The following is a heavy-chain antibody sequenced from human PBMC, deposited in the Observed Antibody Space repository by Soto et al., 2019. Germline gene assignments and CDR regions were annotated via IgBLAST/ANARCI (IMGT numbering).Heavy chain of an antibody. CDR1: GGTFSSYA. CDR3: ARGALYCSSTSCPPWGYYYYGMDV. V-gene: IGHV1-69*13. Sequence: SVKVSCKASGGTFSSYAISWVRQAPGQGLEWMGGIIPIFGTANYAQKFQGRVTITADESTSTAYMELSSLRSEDTAVYYCARGALYCSSTSCPPWGYYYYGMDVWGQGTTVTVSS. CDR2: IIPIFGTA. D-gene: IGHD2-2*01. J-gene: IGHJ6*02.